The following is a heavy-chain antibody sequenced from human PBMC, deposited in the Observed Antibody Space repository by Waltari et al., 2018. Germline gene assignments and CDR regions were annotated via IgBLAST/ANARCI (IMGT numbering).Heavy chain of an antibody. V-gene: IGHV3-30*02. D-gene: IGHD3-10*01. CDR3: AKDLGHSGSREYYFDY. Sequence: QVQLVESGGGVVQPGGSLRLSCAASGFTFSSYGMHWVRQAPGKGLEWVALLRYDGSNKYYADSVKGRFTISRDNSKNTLYLQMNSLRAEDTAVYYCAKDLGHSGSREYYFDYWGQGTLVTVSS. CDR2: LRYDGSNK. J-gene: IGHJ4*02. CDR1: GFTFSSYG.